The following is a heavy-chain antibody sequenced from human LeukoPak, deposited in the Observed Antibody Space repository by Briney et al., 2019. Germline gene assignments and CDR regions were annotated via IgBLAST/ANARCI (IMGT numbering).Heavy chain of an antibody. CDR3: ARVSTDWSLDY. CDR1: GFIFSTYS. Sequence: PGGSLRLSCSASGFIFSTYSMNWVRQAPGEGLEWLSYISSARSTTYYADSVKGRFTISRDNAKSSLYLQVNSLRDEDTAVYYCARVSTDWSLDYWGQGTLVTVSS. D-gene: IGHD6-19*01. CDR2: ISSARSTT. V-gene: IGHV3-48*02. J-gene: IGHJ4*02.